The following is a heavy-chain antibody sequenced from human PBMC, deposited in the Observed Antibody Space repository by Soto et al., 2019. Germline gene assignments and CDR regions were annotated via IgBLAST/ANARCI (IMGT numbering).Heavy chain of an antibody. V-gene: IGHV4-59*01. D-gene: IGHD6-13*01. J-gene: IGHJ4*02. CDR2: IYYSGST. Sequence: SVTLSLTCTVSGGSISSYYWSWIRQPPGKGLEWIGYIYYSGSTNYNPSLKSRVTISVDTSKNQFSLKLSSVTAADTAVYYCARGESAYSSSWYHFDYWGQGTLVTVSS. CDR1: GGSISSYY. CDR3: ARGESAYSSSWYHFDY.